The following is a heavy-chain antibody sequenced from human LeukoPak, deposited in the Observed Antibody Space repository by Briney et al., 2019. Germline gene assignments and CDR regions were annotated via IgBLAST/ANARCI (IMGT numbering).Heavy chain of an antibody. CDR1: GYSFTGYY. D-gene: IGHD2-15*01. CDR2: ISYDGSNK. V-gene: IGHV3-30-3*01. Sequence: SCKASGYSFTGYYMHWVRQAPGKGLEWVAVISYDGSNKYYADSVKGRFTISRDNSKNTLYPQMNSLRAEDTAVYYCAREVGTHPDYWGQGTLVTVSS. CDR3: AREVGTHPDY. J-gene: IGHJ4*02.